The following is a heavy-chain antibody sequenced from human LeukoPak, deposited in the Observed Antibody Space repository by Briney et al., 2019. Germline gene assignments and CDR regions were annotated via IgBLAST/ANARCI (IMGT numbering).Heavy chain of an antibody. D-gene: IGHD6-13*01. CDR1: GYTFNSYD. CDR3: ARGYGSSSDYYMDV. V-gene: IGHV1-8*01. Sequence: SVKVSCKASGYTFNSYDINWVRQASGQGLEWMGWMNPNRGNTGYAQKFQGRVTMTRNTSISTAYMELSSLRSEDAAVYYCARGYGSSSDYYMDVWGKGTTVTVSS. CDR2: MNPNRGNT. J-gene: IGHJ6*03.